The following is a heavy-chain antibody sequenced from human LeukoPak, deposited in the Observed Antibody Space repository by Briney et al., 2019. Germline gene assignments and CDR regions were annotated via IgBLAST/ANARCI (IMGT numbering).Heavy chain of an antibody. CDR3: ARAAGGVTMIRGIIGYYGMDV. D-gene: IGHD3-10*01. V-gene: IGHV4-59*01. J-gene: IGHJ6*02. Sequence: SETLSLTCTVSGGSISSYYWSWIRQPPGKGLDWIGYVYYSGTTNYNPSLKSRVTISVDTSKNQFSLKLNSVTAAGTAVYYCARAAGGVTMIRGIIGYYGMDVWGQGTTVTVSS. CDR2: VYYSGTT. CDR1: GGSISSYY.